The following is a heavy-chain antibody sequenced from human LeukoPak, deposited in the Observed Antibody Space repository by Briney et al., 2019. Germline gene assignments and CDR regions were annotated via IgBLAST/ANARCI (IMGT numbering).Heavy chain of an antibody. CDR3: ARGTYYYEF. J-gene: IGHJ4*02. CDR1: KFTFSNYW. V-gene: IGHV3-7*04. D-gene: IGHD3-16*01. Sequence: GGSLRLSCAGSKFTFSNYWMSWVRQAPGKGLEWVAYMNQLGNEKNYLDPVKGRFTISRDNAKNSLYLQMTSLRAEDTAVYYCARGTYYYEFWGQGTLVTVSS. CDR2: MNQLGNEK.